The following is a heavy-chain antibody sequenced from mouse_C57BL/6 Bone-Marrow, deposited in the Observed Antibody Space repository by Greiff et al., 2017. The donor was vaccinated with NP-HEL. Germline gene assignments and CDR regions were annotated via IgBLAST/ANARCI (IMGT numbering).Heavy chain of an antibody. V-gene: IGHV5-17*01. Sequence: EVKLEESGGGLVKPGGSLKLSCAASGFTFSDYGMHWVRQAPEKGLEWVVYISSGSSTIYYADTVQGRFTIPRDNAKNTLFLQMTSLRSEDTAMYYCARYDGYHGGFAYWGQGTLVTVSA. CDR1: GFTFSDYG. J-gene: IGHJ3*01. CDR3: ARYDGYHGGFAY. CDR2: ISSGSSTI. D-gene: IGHD2-3*01.